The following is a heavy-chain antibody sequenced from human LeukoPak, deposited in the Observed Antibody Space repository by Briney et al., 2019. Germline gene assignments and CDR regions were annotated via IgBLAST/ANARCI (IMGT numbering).Heavy chain of an antibody. V-gene: IGHV3-30*18. CDR1: GFTFSSYG. D-gene: IGHD6-13*01. CDR3: AKDIIAAAGTDAFDI. Sequence: PGGSLRLSCAASGFTFSSYGMHWVRQAPGKGLEWVAVISYDGSNKYYADSVKGRFTISRDNSKNTLYLQMNSLRAEDTAVYYCAKDIIAAAGTDAFDIWGQGTMVTVSS. CDR2: ISYDGSNK. J-gene: IGHJ3*02.